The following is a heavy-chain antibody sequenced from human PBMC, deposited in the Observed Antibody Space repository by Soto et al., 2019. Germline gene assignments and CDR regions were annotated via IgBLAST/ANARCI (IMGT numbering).Heavy chain of an antibody. J-gene: IGHJ3*02. D-gene: IGHD4-17*01. CDR3: AVPATVATATTFDI. Sequence: HGESLKISCKGSGYSFSNFWVGWVRQMSGKGLEWMGIIYPGDSETTYSPSFQGQVTISADKSISTAYLQWSSLKASDTAIYYCAVPATVATATTFDIWGQGTMVTVSS. CDR2: IYPGDSET. V-gene: IGHV5-51*01. CDR1: GYSFSNFW.